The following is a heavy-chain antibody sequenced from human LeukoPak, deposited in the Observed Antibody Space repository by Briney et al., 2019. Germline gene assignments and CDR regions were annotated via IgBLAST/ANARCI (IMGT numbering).Heavy chain of an antibody. Sequence: TSETLSLTCSVSGGSISSSSYYWGWIRQPPGKGLEWIGTIYYSGRTYYNPTLKSRVTMSVDTSKNQFSLRLSSVTAADTAVYHCARHRSLSIAAAFDYWGQGTLVTVSS. CDR1: GGSISSSSYY. CDR3: ARHRSLSIAAAFDY. D-gene: IGHD6-25*01. J-gene: IGHJ4*02. CDR2: IYYSGRT. V-gene: IGHV4-39*01.